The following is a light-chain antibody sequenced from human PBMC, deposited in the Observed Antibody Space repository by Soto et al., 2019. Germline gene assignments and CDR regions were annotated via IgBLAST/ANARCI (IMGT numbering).Light chain of an antibody. J-gene: IGKJ5*01. Sequence: PMTQSPPSLSASVGDRVTITCRASQAISNYLNWYQQKPGKAPKVLIYGASGLQSGVPLTFSGSGYGTNFTFTIASLGPEDFATYYCQQSFATPITFGQGTRVDIK. CDR1: QAISNY. CDR2: GAS. V-gene: IGKV1-39*01. CDR3: QQSFATPIT.